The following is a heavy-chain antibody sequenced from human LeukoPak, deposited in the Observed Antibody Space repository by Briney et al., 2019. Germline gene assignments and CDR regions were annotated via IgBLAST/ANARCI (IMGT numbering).Heavy chain of an antibody. CDR2: INHSGST. CDR1: GGSFSGYY. J-gene: IGHJ6*02. CDR3: ASYCSSTSCYPPGGRYYYYGMDV. V-gene: IGHV4-34*01. D-gene: IGHD2-2*01. Sequence: SETLSLTCAVYGGSFSGYYWSWIRQPPGKGLEWIGEINHSGSTNYNPSLKSRVTISVDTSKNQFSLKLSSVTAADTAVYYCASYCSSTSCYPPGGRYYYYGMDVWGQGTTVTVSS.